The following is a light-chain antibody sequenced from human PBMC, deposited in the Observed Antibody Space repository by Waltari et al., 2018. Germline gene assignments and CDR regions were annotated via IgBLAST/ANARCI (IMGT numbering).Light chain of an antibody. CDR1: QSLLHTNGYRY. J-gene: IGKJ4*02. Sequence: IVLTQSPLSLPVTPGEPASISCRSSQSLLHTNGYRYLEWYLQKPGQAPQLLIFLASHRASGVPDRFSGSKSGNTASLTVSGLQAEDEADYYCNSYAFSSNWVFGGGTK. CDR2: LAS. CDR3: NSYAFSSNWV. V-gene: IGKV2-28*01.